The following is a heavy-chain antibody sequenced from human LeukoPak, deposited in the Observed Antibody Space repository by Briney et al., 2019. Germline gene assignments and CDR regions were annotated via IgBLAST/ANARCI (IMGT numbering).Heavy chain of an antibody. CDR3: ARGRGYSGYGTYYYYGMDV. Sequence: GGSLRLSCAASGFTVSSNYMSWVRQAPGKGLEWVSVIYSGGSTYYADSVKGRFTISRDNSKNTLYLQMNGLRAEDTAVYYCARGRGYSGYGTYYYYGMDVWGQGTTVTVSS. CDR1: GFTVSSNY. V-gene: IGHV3-53*01. J-gene: IGHJ6*02. CDR2: IYSGGST. D-gene: IGHD5-12*01.